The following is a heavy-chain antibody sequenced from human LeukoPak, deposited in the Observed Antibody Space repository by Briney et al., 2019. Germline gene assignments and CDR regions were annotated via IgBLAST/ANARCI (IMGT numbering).Heavy chain of an antibody. CDR2: INAGNGNT. D-gene: IGHD3-10*01. CDR3: ARDLSVHSISYYYGSGPPVY. CDR1: GYTFTSYA. Sequence: ASVKVSCKASGYTFTSYAMHWVRQAPGQRLEWMGWINAGNGNTKYSQKFQGRVTITRDTSASTAYMELSSLRSEDTAVYYCARDLSVHSISYYYGSGPPVYWGQGTLVTVSS. V-gene: IGHV1-3*01. J-gene: IGHJ4*02.